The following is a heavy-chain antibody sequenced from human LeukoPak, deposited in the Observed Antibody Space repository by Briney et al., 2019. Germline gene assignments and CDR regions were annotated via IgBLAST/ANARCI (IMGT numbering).Heavy chain of an antibody. CDR3: ASQRMVRGVKRVNYFDY. CDR1: GGSISSGGYS. Sequence: SETLSLTCAVSGGSISSGGYSWSWIRQPPGKGLEWIGYIYHSGSTYYNPSLKSRVTISVDRSKNQFSLKLSSVTAADTAVYYCASQRMVRGVKRVNYFDYWGQGTLVTVSS. D-gene: IGHD3-10*01. V-gene: IGHV4-30-2*01. CDR2: IYHSGST. J-gene: IGHJ4*02.